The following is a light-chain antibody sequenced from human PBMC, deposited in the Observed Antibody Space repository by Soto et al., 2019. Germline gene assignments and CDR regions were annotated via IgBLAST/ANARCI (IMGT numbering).Light chain of an antibody. J-gene: IGLJ2*01. V-gene: IGLV1-40*01. Sequence: QSVLTQPPSVSGAPGQRVTISCTGSSSNIGAGADVHWYQQLPGTAPKLLIYGNTNRPSGVPDRFSGSKSVTSASLAITGLQAEDGADYYCQSYDSSLSVIFGGGTKLTVL. CDR3: QSYDSSLSVI. CDR2: GNT. CDR1: SSNIGAGAD.